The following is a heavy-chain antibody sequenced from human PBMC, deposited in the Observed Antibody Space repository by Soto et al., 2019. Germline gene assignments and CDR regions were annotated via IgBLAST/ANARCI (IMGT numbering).Heavy chain of an antibody. Sequence: PSGTLSLTCTVSGGSISGGDYYWSWIRQPPGKGLEWIGYIYYSGSTYYNPSLKSRVTISVDTSKNQFSLKLSSVTAADTAVYYCARVMYYYDSSGYWNWFDPWGQGTLVTVSS. D-gene: IGHD3-22*01. CDR1: GGSISGGDYY. V-gene: IGHV4-30-4*01. CDR2: IYYSGST. CDR3: ARVMYYYDSSGYWNWFDP. J-gene: IGHJ5*02.